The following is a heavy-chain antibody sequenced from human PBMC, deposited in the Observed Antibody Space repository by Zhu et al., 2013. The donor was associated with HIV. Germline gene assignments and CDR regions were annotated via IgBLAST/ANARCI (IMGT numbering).Heavy chain of an antibody. CDR1: GYMFSNYG. D-gene: IGHD1-1*01. CDR3: TRGMEGQTMTAFDI. CDR2: ITPYNGKT. Sequence: QVQVTQSEPVLTKSGASVRVSCKTSGYMFSNYGINWVRLAPGRGLEWMGWITPYNGKTSYSQKMQGRVTMTADISTGTVNMDLTTLTSDDMALYYCTRGMEGQTMTAFDIWGPGTMVTVSS. V-gene: IGHV1-18*03. J-gene: IGHJ3*02.